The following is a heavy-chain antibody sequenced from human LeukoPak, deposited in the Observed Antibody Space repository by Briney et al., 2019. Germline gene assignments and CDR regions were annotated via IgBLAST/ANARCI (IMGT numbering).Heavy chain of an antibody. CDR1: GFTFSSYW. CDR2: INSDGSST. CDR3: ARDLVKYQLPNMWDYYYYYGMDV. J-gene: IGHJ6*02. V-gene: IGHV3-74*01. D-gene: IGHD2-2*01. Sequence: GGSLRLSCAASGFTFSSYWMHWVRQAPGKGLVWVSRINSDGSSTSYADSVKGRFTISRDNAKNTLYLQMNSLRAEDTAVYYCARDLVKYQLPNMWDYYYYYGMDVWGQGTTVTVSS.